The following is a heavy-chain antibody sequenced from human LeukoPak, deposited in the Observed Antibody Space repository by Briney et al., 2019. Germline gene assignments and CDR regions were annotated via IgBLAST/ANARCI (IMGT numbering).Heavy chain of an antibody. V-gene: IGHV4-4*07. D-gene: IGHD6-13*01. Sequence: SETLSLTCTVSGGSISSYYWSWIRQPAGQGLEWIGRIYTSGSTNYNPSLESRVTMSVDTSKNQFSLKLSSVTAADTAVYYCAGLGSSWSPLDYWGQGTLVTVSS. CDR1: GGSISSYY. CDR2: IYTSGST. CDR3: AGLGSSWSPLDY. J-gene: IGHJ4*02.